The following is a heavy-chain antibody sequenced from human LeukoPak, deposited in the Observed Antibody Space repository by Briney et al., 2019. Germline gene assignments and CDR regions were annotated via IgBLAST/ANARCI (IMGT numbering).Heavy chain of an antibody. CDR2: ISSSATYI. CDR3: ATWDDYGDYVAFEY. D-gene: IGHD4-17*01. V-gene: IGHV3-21*01. CDR1: GFTLSSYT. J-gene: IGHJ4*02. Sequence: GGSLRLSCAGSGFTLSSYTMNWVRQAPGKGLEWVSSISSSATYIYYADSVRGRFTISRDDAKNSLFLHMNSLRAEDTAVYYCATWDDYGDYVAFEYWGQGTLVTVSS.